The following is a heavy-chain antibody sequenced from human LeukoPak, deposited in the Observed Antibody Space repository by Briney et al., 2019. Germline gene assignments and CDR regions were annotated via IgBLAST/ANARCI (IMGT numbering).Heavy chain of an antibody. J-gene: IGHJ4*02. CDR2: IIPIFGTA. Sequence: SVKVSCKASGGTFSSYAISWVRQAPGQGVEWMGGIIPIFGTANYAQKFQGRVTITADESTSTAYMELSSLRSEDTAVYYCARSGGYSGYDPDYWGQGTLVTVSS. V-gene: IGHV1-69*01. CDR3: ARSGGYSGYDPDY. D-gene: IGHD5-12*01. CDR1: GGTFSSYA.